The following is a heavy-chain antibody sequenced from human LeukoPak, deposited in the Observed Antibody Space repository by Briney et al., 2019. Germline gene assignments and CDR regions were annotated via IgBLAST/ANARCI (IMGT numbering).Heavy chain of an antibody. J-gene: IGHJ4*02. CDR1: GFTFSSYG. CDR3: ARRTAAGKYYFDS. Sequence: GGSLRLSCAASGFTFSSYGMHWVRQAPGKGLEWVAVISYDGSNKYYADSVKGRFTISRDNSKNTLYLQMNSLRADDTAVYYCARRTAAGKYYFDSWGQGTLVTVSS. D-gene: IGHD6-13*01. V-gene: IGHV3-30*03. CDR2: ISYDGSNK.